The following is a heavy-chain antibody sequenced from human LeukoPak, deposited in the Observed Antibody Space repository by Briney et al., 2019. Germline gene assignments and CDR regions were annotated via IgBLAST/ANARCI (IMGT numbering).Heavy chain of an antibody. J-gene: IGHJ4*02. CDR2: IYTSGST. CDR3: ASTLWSGYSDY. CDR1: GGSISSGSYY. V-gene: IGHV4-61*02. D-gene: IGHD3-3*01. Sequence: SETLSLTCTVSGGSISSGSYYWSWIRQPAGKGLEWIGRIYTSGSTNYNPSLKSRVTISVDTSKNQFSLKLSSVAAADTAVYYCASTLWSGYSDYWGQGTLVTVSS.